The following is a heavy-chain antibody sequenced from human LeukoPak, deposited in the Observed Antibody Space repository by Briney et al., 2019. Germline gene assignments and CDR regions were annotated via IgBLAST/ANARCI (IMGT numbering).Heavy chain of an antibody. D-gene: IGHD1-26*01. V-gene: IGHV5-10-1*01. CDR1: GYSFTSYW. CDR2: IDPSDSYT. Sequence: GESLRTFCNSSGYSFTSYWIRWVRQMPGKGVEGMVRIDPSDSYTNYSPSFQGHVTISADKSISTAYLQWTSLKASDTDMYYCAIEGSYYFIDYWGQGTLVTVSS. CDR3: AIEGSYYFIDY. J-gene: IGHJ4*02.